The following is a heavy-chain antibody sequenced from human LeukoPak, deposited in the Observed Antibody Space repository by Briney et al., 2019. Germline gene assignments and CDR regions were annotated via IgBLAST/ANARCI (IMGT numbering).Heavy chain of an antibody. CDR1: GFTFSSYW. V-gene: IGHV3-7*01. CDR2: IKQDGSEK. D-gene: IGHD3-10*01. J-gene: IGHJ6*03. Sequence: GGSLRLSCAASGFTFSSYWMSWVRQAPGKGLEWVANIKQDGSEKYYVDSVKGRFTISRDNAKNSLYLQMNSLRAEDTAVYYCARGPRITSIRGGQWYYYMDVWGKGTTVTISS. CDR3: ARGPRITSIRGGQWYYYMDV.